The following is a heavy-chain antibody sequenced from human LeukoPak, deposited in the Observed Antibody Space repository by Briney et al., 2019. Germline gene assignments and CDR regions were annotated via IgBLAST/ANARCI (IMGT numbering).Heavy chain of an antibody. CDR1: GGSFSGYY. CDR2: INHSGST. V-gene: IGHV4-34*01. Sequence: SETLSLTCAVYGGSFSGYYWSWIRQPPGEGLEWIGEINHSGSTNYNPSLKSRVTISVDTSKNQFSLKLSSVTAADTAVYYCARTGSSSSLASYYYYYMDVWGKGTTVTVPS. D-gene: IGHD6-6*01. J-gene: IGHJ6*03. CDR3: ARTGSSSSLASYYYYYMDV.